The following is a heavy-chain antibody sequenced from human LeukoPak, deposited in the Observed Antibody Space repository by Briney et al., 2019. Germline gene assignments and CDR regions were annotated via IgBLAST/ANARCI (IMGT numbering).Heavy chain of an antibody. Sequence: ASVKVSCKASGYTFTGYYMHWVRQAPGQGLEWMGWINPNSGGTNYAQKFQGRVTMTRDTSISTAYMELRSLRSDDTAVYYCARALGGIAAAGTDYWGQGTLVTVSS. CDR1: GYTFTGYY. D-gene: IGHD6-13*01. J-gene: IGHJ4*02. V-gene: IGHV1-2*02. CDR3: ARALGGIAAAGTDY. CDR2: INPNSGGT.